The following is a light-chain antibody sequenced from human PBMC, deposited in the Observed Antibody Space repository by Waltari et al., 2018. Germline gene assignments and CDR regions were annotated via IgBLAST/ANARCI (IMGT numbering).Light chain of an antibody. CDR3: SSYTSGTTVV. Sequence: QSALTQPASVSGSPGQSIPLSCTGTSSYVGGYNYVSWYQQHPGKAPKLMISDVSKRPSGVSNRFSGSKSGNTASLTISGLQAEDEADYYCSSYTSGTTVVFGGGTKLTVL. J-gene: IGLJ2*01. CDR2: DVS. V-gene: IGLV2-14*01. CDR1: SSYVGGYNY.